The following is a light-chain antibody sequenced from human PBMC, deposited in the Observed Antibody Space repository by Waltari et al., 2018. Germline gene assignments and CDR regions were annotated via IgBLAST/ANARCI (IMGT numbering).Light chain of an antibody. CDR2: EVT. CDR1: SSDVGNYDI. Sequence: QSALTQPASVSGSPGQSITISCTGPSSDVGNYDIVSWYQQHPGKAPKLMIYEVTKRPSWVSNRFSGSKSGNTASLTVSGLQAEDEADYYCCSYAGSGTLVFGGGTKLTVL. V-gene: IGLV2-23*02. CDR3: CSYAGSGTLV. J-gene: IGLJ2*01.